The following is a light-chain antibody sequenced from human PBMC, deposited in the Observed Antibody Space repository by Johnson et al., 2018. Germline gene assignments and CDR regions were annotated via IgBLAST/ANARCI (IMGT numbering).Light chain of an antibody. J-gene: IGLJ1*01. CDR2: ENN. CDR3: GTWDSSLSAGNV. V-gene: IGLV1-51*02. CDR1: SSNIGNNY. Sequence: QSVLTQPPSVSAAPGQKVTISCSGSSSNIGNNYVSWYQQLPGTAPKLLIYENNKRPSGIPDRFSGSKSGKSATLGITGLQTGDEADHYCGTWDSSLSAGNVFGTGTKVTFL.